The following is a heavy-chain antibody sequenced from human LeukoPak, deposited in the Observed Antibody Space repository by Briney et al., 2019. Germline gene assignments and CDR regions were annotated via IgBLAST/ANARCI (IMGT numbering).Heavy chain of an antibody. Sequence: SETLSLTCTVSGGSISSGGYYWSWIRQHPGKGLVWVGYIYYSGSTYYNPSLKSRVTISVDTSKNQFSLKLSSVTAADTAVYYCAREGVNCYDSSGYYAVYWGQGTLVTVSS. CDR2: IYYSGST. J-gene: IGHJ4*02. D-gene: IGHD3-22*01. V-gene: IGHV4-31*03. CDR3: AREGVNCYDSSGYYAVY. CDR1: GGSISSGGYY.